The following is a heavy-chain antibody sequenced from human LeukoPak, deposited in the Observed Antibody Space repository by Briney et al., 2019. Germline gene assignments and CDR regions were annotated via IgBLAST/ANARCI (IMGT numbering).Heavy chain of an antibody. CDR3: ARAPGEAAVAAPPNFDY. CDR1: GGSFSGYY. V-gene: IGHV4-34*01. CDR2: INHSGST. D-gene: IGHD6-19*01. Sequence: PSETLSLTCAVYGGSFSGYYWSWIRQPPGKGLEWIGEINHSGSTNYNPSLKSRVTISVDTSKNQFSLKLSSVTAADRAVYYCARAPGEAAVAAPPNFDYWGQGTLVTVSS. J-gene: IGHJ4*02.